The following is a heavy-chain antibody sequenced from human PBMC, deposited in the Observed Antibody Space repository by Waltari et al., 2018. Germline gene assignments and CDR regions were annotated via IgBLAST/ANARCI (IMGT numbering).Heavy chain of an antibody. CDR1: GFPFSNYI. CDR3: AKGWNFDS. V-gene: IGHV3-48*01. CDR2: ITSTSNDI. J-gene: IGHJ4*02. D-gene: IGHD2-15*01. Sequence: EVQLVESGGGLVQPGGSLRLSCAASGFPFSNYIMYWARQSPGQGLEWVAYITSTSNDIHYPDSVRGRFTVSRDNAKNSLYLRMDSLRAEDTAVYYCAKGWNFDSWGQGTLVTVSS.